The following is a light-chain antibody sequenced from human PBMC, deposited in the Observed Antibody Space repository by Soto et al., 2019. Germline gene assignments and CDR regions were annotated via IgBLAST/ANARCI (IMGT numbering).Light chain of an antibody. J-gene: IGKJ5*01. V-gene: IGKV1-39*01. Sequence: DIHIAPASSFLCASVGDRVPNTWRASQSISSYLNWYQQKPGKAPKLLIYAASSLQSGVPSRFSGSGSGTDFTLTISSLQPEDFATYYCQQSYSTPITFGQGTRLEIK. CDR3: QQSYSTPIT. CDR1: QSISSY. CDR2: AAS.